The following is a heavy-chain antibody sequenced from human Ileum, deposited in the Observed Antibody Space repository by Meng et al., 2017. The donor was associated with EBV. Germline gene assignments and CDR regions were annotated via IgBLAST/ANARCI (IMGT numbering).Heavy chain of an antibody. CDR1: GFTFTNYG. CDR3: ARKPTSAALDY. V-gene: IGHV1-18*01. CDR2: ISANNGDR. D-gene: IGHD6-13*01. Sequence: QVQFFPSGAEVTTPGASVKVSCKASGFTFTNYGFTWVRQAPGQGLEWMGWISANNGDRHYAQKFQDRVTLTTDGYTPTVYMELRSLRSDDTAVYFCARKPTSAALDYWGQGTLVTVSS. J-gene: IGHJ4*02.